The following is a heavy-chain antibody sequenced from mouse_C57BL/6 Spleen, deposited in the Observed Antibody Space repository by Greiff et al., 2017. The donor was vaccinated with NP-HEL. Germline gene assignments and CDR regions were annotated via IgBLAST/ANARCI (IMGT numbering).Heavy chain of an antibody. CDR2: IDPETGGT. CDR3: TRDGSSYGY. D-gene: IGHD1-1*01. Sequence: QVQLKQSGAELVRPGASVTLSCKASGYTFTDYEMHWVKQTPVHGLEWIGAIDPETGGTAYNQKFKGKAILTADKSSSTAYMELRSLTSEDSAVYYCTRDGSSYGYWGQGTTLTVSS. V-gene: IGHV1-15*01. J-gene: IGHJ2*01. CDR1: GYTFTDYE.